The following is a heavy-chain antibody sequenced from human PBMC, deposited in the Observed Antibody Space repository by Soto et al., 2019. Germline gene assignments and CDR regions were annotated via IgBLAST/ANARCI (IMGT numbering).Heavy chain of an antibody. CDR1: GGSISGYY. Sequence: SETLSLTCTVSGGSISGYYWSWIRQPPGKGLEWIGYIYYSGSTKYNPSLKSRLTIAIDASKKQFSLRLSSVTAADTAVYYCAALWTGFYGMDVWGQGTTVTVSS. CDR2: IYYSGST. D-gene: IGHD3-3*01. V-gene: IGHV4-59*01. CDR3: AALWTGFYGMDV. J-gene: IGHJ6*02.